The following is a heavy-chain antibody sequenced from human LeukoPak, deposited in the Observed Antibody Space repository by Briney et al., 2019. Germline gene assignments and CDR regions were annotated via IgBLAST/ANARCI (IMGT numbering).Heavy chain of an antibody. Sequence: GGSLRLSCAASGFAFSFYAMSWLRQPPGKGLEWVSTINANSGTTSYAASVRGRFTISRDNSKDTLYLQVNTLRADDTATYYCAKPISGGLAVTADWFHPWGQGSLGVVSS. CDR3: AKPISGGLAVTADWFHP. J-gene: IGHJ5*01. V-gene: IGHV3-23*01. D-gene: IGHD6-19*01. CDR2: INANSGTT. CDR1: GFAFSFYA.